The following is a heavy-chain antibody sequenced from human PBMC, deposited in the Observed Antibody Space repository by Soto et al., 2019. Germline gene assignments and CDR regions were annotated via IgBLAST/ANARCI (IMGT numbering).Heavy chain of an antibody. CDR1: GFTFSSYG. D-gene: IGHD3-22*01. CDR3: AKEKAKQGDYDGSGSDAFDI. CDR2: ISYDGSNK. V-gene: IGHV3-30*18. J-gene: IGHJ3*02. Sequence: QVQLVESGGGVVQPGRSLRLSCAASGFTFSSYGMHWVRQAPGKGLEWVAVISYDGSNKYYADSVKGRFTISRDNSKNTLYLQMNSLRAEDTAVYYCAKEKAKQGDYDGSGSDAFDIWGQGTMVTVSS.